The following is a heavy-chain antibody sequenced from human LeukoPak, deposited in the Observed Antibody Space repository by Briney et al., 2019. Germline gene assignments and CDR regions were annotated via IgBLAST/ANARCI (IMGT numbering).Heavy chain of an antibody. J-gene: IGHJ5*02. CDR3: ASCSGGSCYSPWFDP. CDR2: MNPNSGNT. CDR1: GYTFTSYD. D-gene: IGHD2-15*01. V-gene: IGHV1-8*01. Sequence: GASVKVSCKASGYTFTSYDVNWVRQATGQGLEWMGWMNPNSGNTGYAQKFQGRVTMTRNTSISTAYMELSSLRSEDTAVYYCASCSGGSCYSPWFDPWGQGTLVTVSS.